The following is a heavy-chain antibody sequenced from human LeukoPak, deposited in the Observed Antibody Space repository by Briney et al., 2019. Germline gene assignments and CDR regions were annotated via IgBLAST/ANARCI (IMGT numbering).Heavy chain of an antibody. CDR1: GGSISSSSYY. Sequence: SETLSLTCTVSGGSISSSSYYWAWIRQPPGKGLEWIATIYYSGSTYYNPSLKSRVTISVDTSKNQFSLKLSSVTAADTAVYYCARVGGTNYYYYGMYVWGQGTTVTVSS. V-gene: IGHV4-39*07. CDR3: ARVGGTNYYYYGMYV. CDR2: IYYSGST. J-gene: IGHJ6*02. D-gene: IGHD1-26*01.